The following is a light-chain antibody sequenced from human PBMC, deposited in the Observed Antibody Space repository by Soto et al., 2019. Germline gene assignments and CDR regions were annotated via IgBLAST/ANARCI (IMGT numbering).Light chain of an antibody. CDR2: SDN. CDR1: SSNIGSNT. V-gene: IGLV1-44*01. CDR3: SAWDDSLNGRSV. Sequence: QSVLTQPPSVSGTPGQRVTISRSGSSSNIGSNTVNWYQHLPGTAPKLLIYSDNQRPSGVPDRFSGSKSGTSASLAISGLQSEDEADYYCSAWDDSLNGRSVFGTGTKVTVL. J-gene: IGLJ1*01.